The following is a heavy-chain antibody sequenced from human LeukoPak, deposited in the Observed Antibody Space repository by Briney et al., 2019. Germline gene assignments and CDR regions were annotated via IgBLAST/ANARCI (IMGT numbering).Heavy chain of an antibody. CDR2: TYYRSKWYS. CDR1: GDSVSSINSA. D-gene: IGHD5-12*01. CDR3: VRSGYGGYLDY. J-gene: IGHJ4*02. V-gene: IGHV6-1*01. Sequence: SQTLSLTCAISGDSVSSINSAWNWIGPSPSRGLEWLGRTYYRSKWYSHYAVFVKSRITINPDTSRNQFSLQLNSVTPDDTAVYYCVRSGYGGYLDYWGQGTLVTVSS.